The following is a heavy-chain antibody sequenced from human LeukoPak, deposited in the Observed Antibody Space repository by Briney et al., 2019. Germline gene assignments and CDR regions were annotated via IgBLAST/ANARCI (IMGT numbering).Heavy chain of an antibody. D-gene: IGHD5-24*01. CDR3: AKVPRWLQPFDY. V-gene: IGHV3-23*01. J-gene: IGHJ4*02. Sequence: GGSLRLSCAASGFTFSDYYMSWIRQAPGKGLEWVSAISSSGGSTYYADSVKGRFTISRDNSKNTLYLQMNSLRAEDTAVYYCAKVPRWLQPFDYWGQGTLVTVSS. CDR1: GFTFSDYY. CDR2: ISSSGGST.